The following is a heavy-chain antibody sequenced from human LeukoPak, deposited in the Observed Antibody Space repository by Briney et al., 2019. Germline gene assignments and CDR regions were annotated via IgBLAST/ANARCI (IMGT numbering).Heavy chain of an antibody. CDR3: ARIAVAGKEGDY. CDR1: GFSLSTSGMC. CDR2: IDWDDDK. J-gene: IGHJ4*02. Sequence: SGPTLVNPTPPLTLTCTFSGFSLSTSGMCVSWIRQPPGKALEWLARIDWDDDKYYSTSLKTRLTISKDTSKNQVVLTMTNMDPVDTATYYCARIAVAGKEGDYWGQGTLVTVSS. D-gene: IGHD6-19*01. V-gene: IGHV2-70*11.